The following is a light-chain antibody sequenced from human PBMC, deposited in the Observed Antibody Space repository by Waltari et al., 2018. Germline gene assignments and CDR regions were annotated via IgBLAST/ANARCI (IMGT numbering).Light chain of an antibody. CDR2: QAS. V-gene: IGKV1-5*03. CDR3: QQYKSYPIT. Sequence: DIQMTQSPSTLSASIGDRVTITCRASQSIAIWLAWYQKKPGKDPKLLIYQASSLESGVASRFSGSGFGTEFTLTISSLQPDDFAVYYCQQYKSYPITFGQGTRLEIK. J-gene: IGKJ5*01. CDR1: QSIAIW.